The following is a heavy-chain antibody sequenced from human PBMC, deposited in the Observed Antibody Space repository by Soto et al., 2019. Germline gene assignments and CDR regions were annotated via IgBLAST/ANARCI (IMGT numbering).Heavy chain of an antibody. CDR2: IFDSGTT. CDR1: GASLSSVGYY. V-gene: IGHV4-31*11. J-gene: IGHJ4*02. D-gene: IGHD1-20*01. Sequence: QVQLQESGPGLVKPSQTLSLTCAVSGASLSSVGYYWHWIRQHPGKGLEWLGYIFDSGTTYYRPALKSRLALSADTSNNQFALRLTSVPAADTAVYYCARGWQRVTGTDDYVAQGALGTVAS. CDR3: ARGWQRVTGTDDY.